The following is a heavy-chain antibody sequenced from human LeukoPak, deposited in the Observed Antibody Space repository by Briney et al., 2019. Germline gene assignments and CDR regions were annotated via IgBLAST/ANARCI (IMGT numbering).Heavy chain of an antibody. Sequence: GGSLRLSCTVSGFTITNNWMYWVRQAPGRGLVWVSRIKMDERSAVYADSVKGRFIISRDNAKNTAYLQMNSLRADDTAVYYRATVFKGSALQDYWGEGTLVTVSS. D-gene: IGHD3-10*01. CDR3: ATVFKGSALQDY. CDR1: GFTITNNW. J-gene: IGHJ4*02. V-gene: IGHV3-74*03. CDR2: IKMDERSA.